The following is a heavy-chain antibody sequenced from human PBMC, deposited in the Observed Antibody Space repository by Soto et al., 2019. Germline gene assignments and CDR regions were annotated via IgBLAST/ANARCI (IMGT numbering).Heavy chain of an antibody. Sequence: QVQLVQSGAEVKKPWASVKVSCKASGYTFSSNGVSWVRQAPGQGLEWMGWISTFNGNAHYAQKFQGRVTMTTDTSTNTAYMELTSLSSDDTAVYYCARLHGYSSGWYDYWGQGTLVTVSS. CDR1: GYTFSSNG. D-gene: IGHD6-19*01. V-gene: IGHV1-18*04. CDR2: ISTFNGNA. J-gene: IGHJ4*02. CDR3: ARLHGYSSGWYDY.